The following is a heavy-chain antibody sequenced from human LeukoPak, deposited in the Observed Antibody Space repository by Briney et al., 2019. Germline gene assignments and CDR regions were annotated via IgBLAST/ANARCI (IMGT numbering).Heavy chain of an antibody. CDR3: ARVFDILTGYYIRAFDY. V-gene: IGHV5-51*01. J-gene: IGHJ4*02. CDR2: IYPDDSDT. D-gene: IGHD3-9*01. CDR1: GYSFTTYW. Sequence: GESLKVSCKGSGYSFTTYWIAWVRQMPGKGLEWMGIIYPDDSDTRYSPSFEGQVIISADKSISTAYLQWSSLKASDTAMYYCARVFDILTGYYIRAFDYWGQGTLVTVSS.